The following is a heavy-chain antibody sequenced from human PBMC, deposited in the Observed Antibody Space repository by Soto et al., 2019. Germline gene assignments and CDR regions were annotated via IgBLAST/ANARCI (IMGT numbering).Heavy chain of an antibody. CDR1: GFTFSTYA. J-gene: IGHJ4*02. D-gene: IGHD3-10*01. V-gene: IGHV3-30-3*01. Sequence: QVQLVESGGGVVQPGRSLRLSCAASGFTFSTYAIYWVRQAPGKGLEWVAVISYDGSNKYYADSVKGRFTISRDNSKNTLYMQMNSLGAEDTAVYYCARGSLYGSGSYYFDYWGQGTLVTVSS. CDR3: ARGSLYGSGSYYFDY. CDR2: ISYDGSNK.